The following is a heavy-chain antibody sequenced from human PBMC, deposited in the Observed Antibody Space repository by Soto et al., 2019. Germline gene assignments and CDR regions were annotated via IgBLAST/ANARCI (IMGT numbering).Heavy chain of an antibody. CDR3: ARSPRLSGSYANYYYYGMGV. J-gene: IGHJ6*02. V-gene: IGHV4-39*07. CDR2: IKYSGTT. CDR1: GGSISSSRCH. Sequence: SETLSLTCTVSGGSISSSRCHWGWIRQPPGKGLEWIASIKYSGTTFYNPSLKSRVTISVDTSKNQFSLKLSSVTAADTAVYYCARSPRLSGSYANYYYYGMGVWGQGTTVTVSS. D-gene: IGHD3-10*01.